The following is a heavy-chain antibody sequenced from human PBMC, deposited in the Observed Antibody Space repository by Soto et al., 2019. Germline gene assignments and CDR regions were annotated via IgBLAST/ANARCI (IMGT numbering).Heavy chain of an antibody. CDR3: ARVTLAAAGVWFDP. CDR2: IYYSGSP. J-gene: IGHJ5*02. Sequence: TSETLSLTCTVSGGSISSYSWSWIRQPPGKGLEWIGYIYYSGSPNYNPSLKSRVTISVDTSKNQVSLKLTSVTDADTAVYYCARVTLAAAGVWFDPWGQGTLVTVSS. D-gene: IGHD6-13*01. CDR1: GGSISSYS. V-gene: IGHV4-59*01.